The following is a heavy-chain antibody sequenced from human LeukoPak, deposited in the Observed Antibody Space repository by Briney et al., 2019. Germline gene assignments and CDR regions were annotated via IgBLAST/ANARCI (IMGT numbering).Heavy chain of an antibody. CDR1: GYTFTSNY. J-gene: IGHJ4*02. CDR3: ARVRQLAEIDY. V-gene: IGHV1-46*01. CDR2: INPSGGST. Sequence: ASVKVSCKASGYTFTSNYIHWVRQAPGQGLEWMGIINPSGGSTSYAQKFQGRVTMTRDTSTSTVYMELSSLRSEDTAVYYCARVRQLAEIDYWGQGTLVTVSS. D-gene: IGHD6-13*01.